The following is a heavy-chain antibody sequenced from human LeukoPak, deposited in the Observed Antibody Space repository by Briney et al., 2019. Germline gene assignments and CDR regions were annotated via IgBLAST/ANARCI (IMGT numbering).Heavy chain of an antibody. J-gene: IGHJ6*02. D-gene: IGHD2-2*01. CDR3: ARDMYCSSTSCYFYYYYGMDV. CDR2: INPNSGGT. Sequence: ASVKVSCKASGYTFTCCYMHWVRQAPGQGLEWMGWINPNSGGTNYAQKFQGRVTMTRDTSISTAYMELSRLRSDDTAVYYCARDMYCSSTSCYFYYYYGMDVWGQGTTVTVSS. V-gene: IGHV1-2*02. CDR1: GYTFTCCY.